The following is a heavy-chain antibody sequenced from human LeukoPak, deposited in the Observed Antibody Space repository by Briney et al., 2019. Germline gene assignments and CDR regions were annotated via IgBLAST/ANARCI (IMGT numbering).Heavy chain of an antibody. CDR1: GHSICSGYY. Sequence: SETLSLTXAVSGHSICSGYYWAWIRKPPGKGLERIGNIFHSGTTYYNPSLKSRVTMSVDTSKNQFSLRLTSVTAADTAVYYCARNGARAAHYYYYYYMDVWGKGTTVTVSS. V-gene: IGHV4-38-2*01. CDR2: IFHSGTT. CDR3: ARNGARAAHYYYYYYMDV. J-gene: IGHJ6*03. D-gene: IGHD6-6*01.